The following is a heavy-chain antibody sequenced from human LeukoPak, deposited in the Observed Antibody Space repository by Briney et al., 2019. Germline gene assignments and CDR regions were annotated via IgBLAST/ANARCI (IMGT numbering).Heavy chain of an antibody. J-gene: IGHJ6*04. D-gene: IGHD2-2*01. CDR2: INHSGST. CDR1: GGSFSGYY. V-gene: IGHV4-34*01. Sequence: SETLSLTCTVYGGSFSGYYWSWIRQPPGKGLEWIGEINHSGSTNYNPSLKSRVTISVDTSKNQFSLKLSPVTAADTAVYYCARGSTVVPAASTTYGMDVWGKGTTVTVSS. CDR3: ARGSTVVPAASTTYGMDV.